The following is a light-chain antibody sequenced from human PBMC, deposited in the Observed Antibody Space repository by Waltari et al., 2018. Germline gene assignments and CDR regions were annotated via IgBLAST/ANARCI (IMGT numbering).Light chain of an antibody. V-gene: IGKV3-15*01. J-gene: IGKJ2*01. Sequence: EIVMTQSPATLSVSPGERAVLSCRASQSVTTNLAWYQQKPAQAPRLLIYGASTRATNIPARFSGSGSGTEFNLTISSLQSEDFAVYYCHQYNNGPPYNFGQGTKLEI. CDR2: GAS. CDR1: QSVTTN. CDR3: HQYNNGPPYN.